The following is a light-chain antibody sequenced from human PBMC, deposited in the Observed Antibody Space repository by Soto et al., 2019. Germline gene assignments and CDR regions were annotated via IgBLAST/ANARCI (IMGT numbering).Light chain of an antibody. Sequence: EIVMTQSPGTLSLSPGDTATLSCRASQSLGSDLAWYQQKPGQAPRLLIYDTSTRATGIPARFSGSGSGTEFTLTISSLQSEDFAVYYCQQYNNWPPITFGQGTRLEIK. CDR1: QSLGSD. CDR2: DTS. CDR3: QQYNNWPPIT. V-gene: IGKV3-15*01. J-gene: IGKJ5*01.